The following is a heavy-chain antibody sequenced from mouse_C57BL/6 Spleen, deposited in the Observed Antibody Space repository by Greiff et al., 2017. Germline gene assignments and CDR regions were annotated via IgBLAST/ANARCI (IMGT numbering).Heavy chain of an antibody. CDR1: GYTFTSYW. CDR3: ATYYDYHQGYAMDY. Sequence: QVQLKQPGAELVRPGSSVKLSCKASGYTFTSYWMDWVKQRPGQGLEWIGNIYPSDSETHYNQKFKDKATLTVDKSSSTAYMQLSSLTSEDSAVYYYATYYDYHQGYAMDYWGQGTSVTVSS. D-gene: IGHD2-4*01. CDR2: IYPSDSET. J-gene: IGHJ4*01. V-gene: IGHV1-61*01.